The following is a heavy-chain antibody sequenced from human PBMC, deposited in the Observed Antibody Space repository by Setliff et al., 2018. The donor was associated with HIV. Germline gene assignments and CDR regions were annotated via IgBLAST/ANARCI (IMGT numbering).Heavy chain of an antibody. CDR1: GYTFTSYG. V-gene: IGHV1-18*01. J-gene: IGHJ6*03. Sequence: ASVKVSCKASGYTFTSYGISWVRQAPGQGLEWVGWISVYSGNTNYAQKLQGRVTLTTDTSTSTAYMELRSLRFDDTAVYYCARDRGGGLRFLEWTGQYYKDVWDKGTTVTVSS. CDR2: ISVYSGNT. D-gene: IGHD3-3*01. CDR3: ARDRGGGLRFLEWTGQYYKDV.